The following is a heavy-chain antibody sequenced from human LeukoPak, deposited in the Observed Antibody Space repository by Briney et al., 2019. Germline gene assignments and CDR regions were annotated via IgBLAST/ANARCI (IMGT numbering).Heavy chain of an antibody. D-gene: IGHD3-10*01. CDR3: AKDSETYYSDY. Sequence: PGGSLRLSCAASGFTFSNYAMSWVRQATGKGLEWVSTISGIRNSTYYADSVKGRFTISRDNSKNTLYLQMNNLRAEDTAVFYCAKDSETYYSDYWGQGTLVTVSS. J-gene: IGHJ4*02. CDR2: ISGIRNST. V-gene: IGHV3-23*01. CDR1: GFTFSNYA.